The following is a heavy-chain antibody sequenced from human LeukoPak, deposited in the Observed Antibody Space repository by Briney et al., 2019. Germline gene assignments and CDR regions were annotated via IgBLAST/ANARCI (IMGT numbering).Heavy chain of an antibody. V-gene: IGHV4-39*07. CDR3: RSYGDFFYYYYMDV. D-gene: IGHD4-17*01. CDR1: GGSISSSSYY. Sequence: SETLSLTCTVSGGSISSSSYYWGWIRQPPGKGLEWIGSIYYSGSTYYNPSLKSRVTISVDTSKNQFSLKLSSVTAADTAVYYCRSYGDFFYYYYMDVWGKGTTVTVSS. CDR2: IYYSGST. J-gene: IGHJ6*03.